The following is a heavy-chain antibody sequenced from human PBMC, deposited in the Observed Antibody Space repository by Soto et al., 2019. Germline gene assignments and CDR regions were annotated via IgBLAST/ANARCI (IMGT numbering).Heavy chain of an antibody. D-gene: IGHD6-13*01. CDR2: IIPIFGTA. J-gene: IGHJ6*02. CDR1: GGTFSSYA. Sequence: ASVKVSCKASGGTFSSYAISWVRQAPGQGLEWMGGIIPIFGTANYAQKFQGRVTITADKSTSTAYMELSSLRSEDTAVYYCARVSKQQLVRGGYYYGMDVWGQGTTVTVYS. V-gene: IGHV1-69*06. CDR3: ARVSKQQLVRGGYYYGMDV.